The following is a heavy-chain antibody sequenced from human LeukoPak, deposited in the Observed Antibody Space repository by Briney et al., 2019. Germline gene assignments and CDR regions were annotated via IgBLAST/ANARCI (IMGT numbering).Heavy chain of an antibody. J-gene: IGHJ3*02. CDR2: ISGSGTST. V-gene: IGHV3-23*01. D-gene: IGHD4-23*01. Sequence: PGGSLRLSCAAPGFTFGNYAMSWVRQAPGKGLEWVSSISGSGTSTYYADSVKGRFTISRDNSKNTLYLQMNSLRAEDTALYSCAKDYGGNSDAFDIWGQGTVVTVSS. CDR3: AKDYGGNSDAFDI. CDR1: GFTFGNYA.